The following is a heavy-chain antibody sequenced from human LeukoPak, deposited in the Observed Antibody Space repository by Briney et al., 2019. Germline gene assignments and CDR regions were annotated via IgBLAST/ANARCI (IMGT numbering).Heavy chain of an antibody. CDR1: GFTFSNSA. D-gene: IGHD3-16*01. Sequence: PGGSLRLSCAASGFTFSNSAMSWVRQAPGKGLEWVSAISGSGGSTYYADSVKGRFTISRDNSKNTVYLQMNSLRADDTAVYYCAKAPGGIVGYWGRGTLVTVSS. CDR2: ISGSGGST. CDR3: AKAPGGIVGY. V-gene: IGHV3-23*01. J-gene: IGHJ4*02.